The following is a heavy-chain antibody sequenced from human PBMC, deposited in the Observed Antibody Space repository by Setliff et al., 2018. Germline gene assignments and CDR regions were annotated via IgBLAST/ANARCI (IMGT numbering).Heavy chain of an antibody. CDR3: ARGFDVCGGGACYTDGPYYFDY. CDR1: GGSISSYY. J-gene: IGHJ4*02. Sequence: PSETLSLTCSVSGGSISSYYWSWIRQPPGKGLEWIGYIYTRGSTNYNPSLQSRVTISVDTSKNQFSLKLSSVAAADTAVYYCARGFDVCGGGACYTDGPYYFDYWGLGTLVTVS. CDR2: IYTRGST. D-gene: IGHD2-21*02. V-gene: IGHV4-4*08.